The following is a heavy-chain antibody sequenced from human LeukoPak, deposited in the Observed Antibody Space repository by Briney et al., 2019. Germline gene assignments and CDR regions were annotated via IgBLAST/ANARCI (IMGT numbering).Heavy chain of an antibody. D-gene: IGHD3-9*01. CDR3: ARDLTGYYPFDY. Sequence: GGSLRLSCAASGFTFSSYGMHWVRQAPGKGLEWVAVISYDGSNKYYADSVKGRFTISRDNSKNTLYLQMNSLRAEDTAVYYCARDLTGYYPFDYWGQGTLVTVSS. V-gene: IGHV3-30*03. CDR2: ISYDGSNK. CDR1: GFTFSSYG. J-gene: IGHJ4*02.